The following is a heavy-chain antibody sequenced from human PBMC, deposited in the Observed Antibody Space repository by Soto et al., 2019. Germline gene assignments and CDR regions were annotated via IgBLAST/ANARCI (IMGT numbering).Heavy chain of an antibody. V-gene: IGHV4-4*07. Sequence: XGTLSLSCKVSGGSITSYRWSWIRQSAGKGLEWIGRINTSGNTHYNPSLKSRVTVSIDTSQNQFFLTVTSVTAADSAVYYCARESGDNWDYEAYWGQGTPVTVSS. J-gene: IGHJ4*02. CDR3: ARESGDNWDYEAY. CDR2: INTSGNT. CDR1: GGSITSYR. D-gene: IGHD1-7*01.